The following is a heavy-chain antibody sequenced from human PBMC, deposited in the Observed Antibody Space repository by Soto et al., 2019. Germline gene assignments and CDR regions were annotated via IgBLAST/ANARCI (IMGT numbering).Heavy chain of an antibody. CDR3: ARGYYYDSSGVAFDI. Sequence: LSLICAVSGGSLTSHYWTWIRQPPGKGLEWIGYVSHSGVTNYKPSLESRVTISVDTSKNQFSLNLRTVTAADTALFYCARGYYYDSSGVAFDIWGQGTLVTVSS. D-gene: IGHD3-22*01. CDR2: VSHSGVT. CDR1: GGSLTSHY. V-gene: IGHV4-59*11. J-gene: IGHJ3*02.